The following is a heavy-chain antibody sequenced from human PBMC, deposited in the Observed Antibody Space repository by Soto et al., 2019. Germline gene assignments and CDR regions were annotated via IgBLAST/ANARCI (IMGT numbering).Heavy chain of an antibody. Sequence: PGGSLRLSCAASGFTFSSYAMHWVRQAPGKGLEWVAVISYDGSNKYYADSVKGRFTISRDNSKNTLYLQMNSLRAEDTAVYYCARDPGTQWELLYYFAYWGQGTLVTVSS. D-gene: IGHD1-26*01. CDR2: ISYDGSNK. J-gene: IGHJ4*02. CDR3: ARDPGTQWELLYYFAY. V-gene: IGHV3-30-3*01. CDR1: GFTFSSYA.